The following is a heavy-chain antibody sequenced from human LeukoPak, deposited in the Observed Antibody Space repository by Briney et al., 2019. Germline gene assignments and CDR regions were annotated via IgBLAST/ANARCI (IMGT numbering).Heavy chain of an antibody. J-gene: IGHJ4*02. CDR3: ARDVSSYYDSSGYYYESGLDY. Sequence: GGSLRLSCAASGFTFSSYWMHWVRQAPGKGLVWVSRINSDGSSTSYADSVKGRFTISRDNAKNTLYLQMNSLRAEDTAVYYCARDVSSYYDSSGYYYESGLDYWGQGTLVTVSS. D-gene: IGHD3-22*01. CDR1: GFTFSSYW. V-gene: IGHV3-74*01. CDR2: INSDGSST.